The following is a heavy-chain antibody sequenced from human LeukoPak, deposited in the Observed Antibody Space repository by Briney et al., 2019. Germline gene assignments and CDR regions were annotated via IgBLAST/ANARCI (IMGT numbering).Heavy chain of an antibody. Sequence: ASVKVSCKASGYTFTGYYMHWVRQAPGQGLEWKGWINPNTGATDIAQKFRGRVTMTRDTSISAAYMELSRLRSDDTAVYYCTRDHCSYINCYEDYYHGMDVWGQGTTVTVSS. J-gene: IGHJ6*02. CDR3: TRDHCSYINCYEDYYHGMDV. D-gene: IGHD2-2*01. CDR1: GYTFTGYY. CDR2: INPNTGAT. V-gene: IGHV1-2*02.